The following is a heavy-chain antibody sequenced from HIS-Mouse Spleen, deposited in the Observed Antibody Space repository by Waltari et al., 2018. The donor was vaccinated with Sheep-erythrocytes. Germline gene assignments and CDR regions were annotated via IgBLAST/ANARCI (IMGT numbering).Heavy chain of an antibody. V-gene: IGHV4-39*07. J-gene: IGHJ2*01. Sequence: QLQLQESGPGLVKPSETLSLTCTVSGGSISSSSYYWAWIRQPPGKGLEWIGSIYYSGSTYYNPSLKSRVTISVDTSKNQFSLKLSSVTAADTAVYYCASPPRDTAMVDWYFDLWGRGTLVTVSS. D-gene: IGHD5-18*01. CDR1: GGSISSSSYY. CDR3: ASPPRDTAMVDWYFDL. CDR2: IYYSGST.